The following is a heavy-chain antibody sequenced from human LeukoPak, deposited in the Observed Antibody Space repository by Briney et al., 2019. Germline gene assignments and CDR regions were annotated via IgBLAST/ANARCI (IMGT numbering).Heavy chain of an antibody. V-gene: IGHV3-72*01. D-gene: IGHD5-12*01. J-gene: IGHJ4*02. CDR2: IRNKANGYTT. CDR1: GFTFSSYW. CDR3: AARYSGYDRYFDY. Sequence: GGTLRLSCAASGFTFSSYWMHWVRQAPGKGLEWVGRIRNKANGYTTEYAASVKGRFTISRDDSKNSLYLQMNSLKTEDTAVYYCAARYSGYDRYFDYWGQGTLVSVSS.